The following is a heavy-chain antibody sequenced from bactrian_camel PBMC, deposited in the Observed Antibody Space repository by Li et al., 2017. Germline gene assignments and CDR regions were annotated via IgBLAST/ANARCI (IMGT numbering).Heavy chain of an antibody. D-gene: IGHD3*01. CDR2: ISSDDTL. Sequence: VQLVESGGGSVQAGGSLKLSCAGSFSIFSKCGMGWYRQAPGKERELVALISSDDTLSYADSVQGRFTISQDDAKNTLFLQMNSLETGDTGVYICAAQWGWRCEYWGQGTQVTVS. CDR3: AAQWGWRCEY. J-gene: IGHJ4*01. CDR1: FSIFSKCG. V-gene: IGHV3S53*01.